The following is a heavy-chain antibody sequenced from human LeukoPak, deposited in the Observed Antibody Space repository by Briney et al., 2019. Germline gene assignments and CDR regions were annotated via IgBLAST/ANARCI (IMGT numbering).Heavy chain of an antibody. J-gene: IGHJ4*02. V-gene: IGHV3-48*04. CDR1: GFTFSSYS. CDR2: ISSSSSTI. Sequence: PGGSLRLSCAASGFTFSSYSMNWVRQAPGKGLEWVSYISSSSSTIYYADSVKGRFTISRDNAKNSLYLQMNSLRAEDTAVYYCGRNRGGSGHDFDYWGQGTLVTVSS. CDR3: GRNRGGSGHDFDY. D-gene: IGHD6-19*01.